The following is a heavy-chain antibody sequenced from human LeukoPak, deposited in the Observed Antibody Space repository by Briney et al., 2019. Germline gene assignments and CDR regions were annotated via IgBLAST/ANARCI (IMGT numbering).Heavy chain of an antibody. CDR2: IYYSGST. J-gene: IGHJ4*02. D-gene: IGHD1-26*01. Sequence: PSGTLSLTCAVSGGSISSSNWWSWVRQPPGKGLEWIGSIYYSGSTYYNPSLKSRVTISVDTSKNQFSLKLSSVTAADTAVYYCARARWELHMNFDYWGQGTLVTVSS. CDR3: ARARWELHMNFDY. CDR1: GGSISSSNW. V-gene: IGHV4-4*02.